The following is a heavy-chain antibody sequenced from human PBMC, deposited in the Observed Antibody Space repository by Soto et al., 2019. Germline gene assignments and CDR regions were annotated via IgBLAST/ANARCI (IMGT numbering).Heavy chain of an antibody. CDR2: ISGSGGST. D-gene: IGHD1-26*01. V-gene: IGHV3-23*01. Sequence: EVQLLESGGGLVQPGGSLRLSCAASGFTFSSYAMRWVRQAPVKGLEWVSAISGSGGSTYYADSVKGRFTISRDNSQNTLYLQMNSLRAEDTAVYYCARRGSGSDSDYWGQGTLVTVSS. J-gene: IGHJ4*02. CDR3: ARRGSGSDSDY. CDR1: GFTFSSYA.